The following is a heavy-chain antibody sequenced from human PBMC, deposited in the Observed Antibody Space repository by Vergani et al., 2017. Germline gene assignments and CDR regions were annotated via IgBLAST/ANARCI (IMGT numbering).Heavy chain of an antibody. V-gene: IGHV2-70*04. Sequence: QVTLTESCPALVKPTQTLTLTCTFSGFSLSTSGMRVSWIRQPPGKALEWLARIDWDDDKFYSTSLKTRLTISKDTSKNQVVLTMTNMDPVDTATYYCARSSNWGSAGFDYWGQGTLVTVSS. CDR3: ARSSNWGSAGFDY. CDR2: IDWDDDK. CDR1: GFSLSTSGMR. D-gene: IGHD7-27*01. J-gene: IGHJ4*02.